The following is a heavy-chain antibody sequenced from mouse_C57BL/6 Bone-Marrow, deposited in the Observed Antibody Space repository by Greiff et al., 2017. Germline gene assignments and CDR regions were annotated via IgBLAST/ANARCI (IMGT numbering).Heavy chain of an antibody. CDR1: GYTFPSYW. Sequence: VQLQQPGAELVKPGASVKLSCKASGYTFPSYWMQWVKQRPGQGVEGIGEIDPSDSYTNYNQKFKGKATLTVDTSSSTAYMQRSSLTSEDSAVYYCARETDDVYFDYWGQGTTLTVSS. CDR2: IDPSDSYT. CDR3: ARETDDVYFDY. J-gene: IGHJ2*01. V-gene: IGHV1-50*01. D-gene: IGHD2-12*01.